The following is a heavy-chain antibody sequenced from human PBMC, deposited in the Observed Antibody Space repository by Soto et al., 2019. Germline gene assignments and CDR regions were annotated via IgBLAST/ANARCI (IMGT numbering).Heavy chain of an antibody. V-gene: IGHV1-18*01. D-gene: IGHD2-15*01. Sequence: ASVKVSCKASGYTFTSYGISWVRQAPGQGLEWMGWISAYNGNTNYAQKLQGRVTMTTDASTSTAYMELRSLRSDDTAVYYCARHIECSGGSCYSGFDYCGQGTLVTV. CDR1: GYTFTSYG. CDR3: ARHIECSGGSCYSGFDY. CDR2: ISAYNGNT. J-gene: IGHJ4*02.